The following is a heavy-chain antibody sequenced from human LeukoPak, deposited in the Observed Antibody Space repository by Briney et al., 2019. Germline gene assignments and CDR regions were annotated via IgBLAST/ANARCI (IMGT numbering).Heavy chain of an antibody. J-gene: IGHJ4*02. CDR1: GYSISSSSYY. CDR3: ARHVAHSTVTPFDY. CDR2: IYYSGST. Sequence: SETLSLTCTVSGYSISSSSYYWGWIRQPPGKGLEWIGSIYYSGSTYYNPSLKSRVTISVDTSKNQFSLKPSSVTAADTAVYYCARHVAHSTVTPFDYWGQGTLVTVSS. D-gene: IGHD4-17*01. V-gene: IGHV4-39*01.